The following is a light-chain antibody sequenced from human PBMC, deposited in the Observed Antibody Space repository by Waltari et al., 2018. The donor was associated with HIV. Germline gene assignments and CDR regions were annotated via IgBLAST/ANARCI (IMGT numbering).Light chain of an antibody. Sequence: QSALTQPASVSASLGQSITISSIPTSPDLTTSASVSWYQHHPVKAPQLVIYDANVRPSGAPFRFSGSKSGNTASLIISDVQPEDEAHYYCSSYFSPGGLVFGGGTKLTVL. CDR3: SSYFSPGGLV. V-gene: IGLV2-14*01. J-gene: IGLJ3*02. CDR1: SPDLTTSAS. CDR2: DAN.